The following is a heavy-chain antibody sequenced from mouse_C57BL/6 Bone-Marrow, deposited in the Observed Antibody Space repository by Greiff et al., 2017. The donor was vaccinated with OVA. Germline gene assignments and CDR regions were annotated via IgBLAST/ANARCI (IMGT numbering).Heavy chain of an antibody. J-gene: IGHJ2*01. CDR2: IRSKSNNYAT. CDR1: GFSFNTYA. CDR3: VRYGDYFDY. Sequence: DVKLVESGGGLVQPKGSLKLSCAASGFSFNTYAMNWVRQAPGKGLEWVARIRSKSNNYATYYADSVKDRFTISRDDSESMLYLQMNNLKTEDTAMYYCVRYGDYFDYGGQGTTLTVTS. D-gene: IGHD1-1*01. V-gene: IGHV10-1*01.